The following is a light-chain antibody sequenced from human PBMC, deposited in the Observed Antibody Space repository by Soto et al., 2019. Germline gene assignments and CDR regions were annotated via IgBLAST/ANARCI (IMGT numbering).Light chain of an antibody. CDR3: SSYRNSSTGV. CDR2: EVS. V-gene: IGLV2-14*01. Sequence: QSALTQPASVSGSPGQSITISCTGTSSDVGGYNYVAWFQQHPGKAPKLLIYEVSNRPSGVSNRFSGSKSGNTASLTISGLQAEDEADYYCSSYRNSSTGVFGGGTQLTVL. CDR1: SSDVGGYNY. J-gene: IGLJ3*02.